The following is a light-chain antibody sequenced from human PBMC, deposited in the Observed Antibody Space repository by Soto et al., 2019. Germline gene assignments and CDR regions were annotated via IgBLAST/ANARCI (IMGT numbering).Light chain of an antibody. V-gene: IGKV3-15*01. CDR3: HQRNKWPLT. CDR1: QGIGDT. J-gene: IGKJ4*01. CDR2: DTC. Sequence: LTQSPATVSVSAWEGVTLSVRASQGIGDTLAVYQHKPVQTPRRLLYDTCARATGVPARFSGSRSVPEFTRTISSRAREDSAVYYCHQRNKWPLTFGERNKLE.